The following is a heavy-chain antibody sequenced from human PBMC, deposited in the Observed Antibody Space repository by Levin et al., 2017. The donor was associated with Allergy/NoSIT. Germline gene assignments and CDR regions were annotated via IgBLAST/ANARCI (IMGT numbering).Heavy chain of an antibody. V-gene: IGHV5-51*01. CDR1: GYSFTSYW. J-gene: IGHJ6*02. Sequence: GESLKISCKGSGYSFTSYWIGWVRQMPGKGLEWMGIIYPGDSDTRYSPSFQGQVTISADKSISTAYLQWSSLKASDTAMYYCARHDGLLTPTTVTTHYYYYGMDVWGQGTTVTVSS. D-gene: IGHD4-17*01. CDR3: ARHDGLLTPTTVTTHYYYYGMDV. CDR2: IYPGDSDT.